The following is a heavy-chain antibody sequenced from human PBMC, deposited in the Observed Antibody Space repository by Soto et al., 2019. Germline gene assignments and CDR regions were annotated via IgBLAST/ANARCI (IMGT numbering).Heavy chain of an antibody. D-gene: IGHD2-2*01. V-gene: IGHV4-59*08. CDR3: ARCYGSCFDY. Sequence: QVQLQESGPGLVKPSETLSLTCTVSGGSISSYYWCWIRLPPGKGLEWSGYIYYSGSSNYNPSHKSPVTKPVDTSKNQSSLKLSSVTVADTAVYYCARCYGSCFDYWGQGTLVTVSS. J-gene: IGHJ4*02. CDR1: GGSISSYY. CDR2: IYYSGSS.